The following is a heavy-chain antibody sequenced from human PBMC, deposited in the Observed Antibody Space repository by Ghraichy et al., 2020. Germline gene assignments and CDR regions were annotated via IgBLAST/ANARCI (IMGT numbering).Heavy chain of an antibody. Sequence: SETLSLTCAVYGGSFSGYYWSWIRQPPGKGLEWIGEINHSGSTNYNPSLKSRVTISVDTSKNQFSLKLSSVTAADTAVYYCARSVTIFGVVIWARHFDYWGQGTLVTVSS. CDR1: GGSFSGYY. D-gene: IGHD3-3*01. J-gene: IGHJ4*02. CDR2: INHSGST. V-gene: IGHV4-34*01. CDR3: ARSVTIFGVVIWARHFDY.